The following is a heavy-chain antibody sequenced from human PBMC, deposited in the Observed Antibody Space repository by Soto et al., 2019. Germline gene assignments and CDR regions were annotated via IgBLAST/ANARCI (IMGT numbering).Heavy chain of an antibody. J-gene: IGHJ6*02. D-gene: IGHD3-10*01. CDR2: ILPVFRTP. CDR3: ARDDGEGGMDV. Sequence: QMHLVQSGPEVRKPGSSVKVSCKASGGTFGDYGIDWVRQAPGHGLEWMGGILPVFRTPRNPQKFEGRVSLTVDEVTNTAFMELNSLRPEDTATYYCARDDGEGGMDVWCHGTTVIVSS. CDR1: GGTFGDYG. V-gene: IGHV1-69*01.